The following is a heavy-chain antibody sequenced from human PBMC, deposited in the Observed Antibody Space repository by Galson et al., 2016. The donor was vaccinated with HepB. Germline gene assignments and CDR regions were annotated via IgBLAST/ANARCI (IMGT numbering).Heavy chain of an antibody. D-gene: IGHD6-19*01. CDR2: IKEDGSKA. CDR3: ARYGDEAGWNFHQ. Sequence: SLRLSCAASGFTFSRFWMNWVRQAPGKGLEWVASIKEDGSKAFYADSVKGRFTISRDNVENSLSLQMNSLRAEDTAVFYCARYGDEAGWNFHQWGQDTLVTVSS. J-gene: IGHJ1*01. V-gene: IGHV3-7*03. CDR1: GFTFSRFW.